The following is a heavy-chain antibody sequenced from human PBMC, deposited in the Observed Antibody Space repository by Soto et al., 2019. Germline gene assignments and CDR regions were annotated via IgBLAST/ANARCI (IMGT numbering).Heavy chain of an antibody. CDR3: VRSLRRGYSGYDPFDY. V-gene: IGHV1-2*04. Sequence: QVQLVQSGAEVKKPGASVKVSCKAAGYTFSDYYIHWVRQAPGQGLEWMGWMNPNSGDTNYAQKFQGCVTMTRDTSISTALMEVSRLRSDDTGVYYCVRSLRRGYSGYDPFDYWGQGTLVTVSS. CDR2: MNPNSGDT. D-gene: IGHD5-12*01. J-gene: IGHJ4*02. CDR1: GYTFSDYY.